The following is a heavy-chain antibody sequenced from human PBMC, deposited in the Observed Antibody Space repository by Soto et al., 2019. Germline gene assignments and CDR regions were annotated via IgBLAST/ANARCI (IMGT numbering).Heavy chain of an antibody. CDR1: GYTFTSYG. Sequence: ASVKVSCKASGYTFTSYGISWVRQAPGQGLEWMGWISAYNGNTNYAQKLQGRVTMTTDTSTSTAYMELRSLRSDDTAVYYCARDKAVVPAAIAYYYYMDVWGKGTTVTSP. J-gene: IGHJ6*03. V-gene: IGHV1-18*01. CDR3: ARDKAVVPAAIAYYYYMDV. CDR2: ISAYNGNT. D-gene: IGHD2-2*02.